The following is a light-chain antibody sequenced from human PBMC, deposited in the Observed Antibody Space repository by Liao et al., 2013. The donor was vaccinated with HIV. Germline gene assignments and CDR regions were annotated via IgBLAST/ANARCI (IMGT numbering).Light chain of an antibody. CDR3: QSWDRGVL. J-gene: IGLJ2*01. Sequence: SYELTQAPSVSVSPGQTASITCSGDKLGDKYVCWYQQKPGQSPVLVIYQDSRRSSGIPERFSGSKSGNTATLTISGTQAVDEADYYCQSWDRGVLFGGGTKLTVL. V-gene: IGLV3-1*01. CDR1: KLGDKY. CDR2: QDS.